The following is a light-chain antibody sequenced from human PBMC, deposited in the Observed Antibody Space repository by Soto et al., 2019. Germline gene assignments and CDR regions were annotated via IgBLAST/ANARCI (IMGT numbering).Light chain of an antibody. CDR1: QSISSW. CDR3: QQYNSYGT. J-gene: IGKJ1*01. Sequence: DIQMTQSPSTLSASVGDGVTITCRASQSISSWLAWYQQKPGKAPKLLIYDASSLESGVPSRFRGSGSGTEFTLTISSLQPDDFATYYCQQYNSYGTFGQGTKVEIK. V-gene: IGKV1-5*01. CDR2: DAS.